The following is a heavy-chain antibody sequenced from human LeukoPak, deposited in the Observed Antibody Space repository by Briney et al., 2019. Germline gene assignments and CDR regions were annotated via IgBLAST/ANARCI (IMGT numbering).Heavy chain of an antibody. CDR1: GFTFSSYE. CDR2: ISSSGRTI. Sequence: GGSLRLSCAASGFTFSSYEMIWVRQAPGKGLEWVSYISSSGRTIFYADSVKGRFTVSRDNAKNSLYLQMNSLRAEDTTVYYCVRRYCSSSSCTLDSWGQGTLVTVSS. V-gene: IGHV3-48*03. CDR3: VRRYCSSSSCTLDS. D-gene: IGHD2-15*01. J-gene: IGHJ4*02.